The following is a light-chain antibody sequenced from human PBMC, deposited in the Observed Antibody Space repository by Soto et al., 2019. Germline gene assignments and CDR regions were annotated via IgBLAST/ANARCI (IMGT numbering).Light chain of an antibody. Sequence: EVVMTQSPATLSVSPGERATLSCRASQSVNANLAWYQQKPGQAPRLLIHGASSRATGIPARFSGSGFGTEFILTISSLQSEDFAVYDCQQYNTWLWTFGQGTKVEI. J-gene: IGKJ1*01. CDR3: QQYNTWLWT. CDR2: GAS. V-gene: IGKV3-15*01. CDR1: QSVNAN.